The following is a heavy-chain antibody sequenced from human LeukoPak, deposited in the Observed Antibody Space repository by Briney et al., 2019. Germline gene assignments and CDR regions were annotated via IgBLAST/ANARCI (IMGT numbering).Heavy chain of an antibody. J-gene: IGHJ4*02. CDR2: ISYDGSNK. D-gene: IGHD6-19*01. CDR3: ARDFTDQIAVAGDYFDY. CDR1: GFTFSSYA. V-gene: IGHV3-30*01. Sequence: PGGSLRLSCAASGFTFSSYAMHWVRQAPGKGLEWVAVISYDGSNKYYADSVKGRFTISRDNSKNTLYLQMNSLRAEDTAVYYCARDFTDQIAVAGDYFDYWGQGTLVTVSS.